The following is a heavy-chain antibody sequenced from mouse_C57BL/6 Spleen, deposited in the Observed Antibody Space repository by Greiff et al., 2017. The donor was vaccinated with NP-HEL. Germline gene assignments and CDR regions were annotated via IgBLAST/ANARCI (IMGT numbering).Heavy chain of an antibody. D-gene: IGHD3-1*01. Sequence: QVQLQQPGAELVRPGTSVKLSCKASGYTFTSYWMHWVKQRPGQGLEWIGVIDPSDSYTNYNQKFKGKATLTVDTSSSTAYMQLSSLTSEDSAVDYCARQPGLRGDFDYWGQGTTLTVSS. CDR1: GYTFTSYW. CDR2: IDPSDSYT. J-gene: IGHJ2*01. V-gene: IGHV1-59*01. CDR3: ARQPGLRGDFDY.